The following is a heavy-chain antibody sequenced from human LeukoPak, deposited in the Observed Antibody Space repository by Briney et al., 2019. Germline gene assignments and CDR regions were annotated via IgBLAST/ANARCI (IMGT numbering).Heavy chain of an antibody. J-gene: IGHJ4*02. CDR1: GFSLSTSGVG. V-gene: IGHV2-5*01. CDR2: IYWNDDK. CDR3: AHRQVSSSTSCYDY. D-gene: IGHD2-2*01. Sequence: SGPTLVNPTQTLTLTCTFSGFSLSTSGVGVGWIRQPPGKALEWLALIYWNDDKRYSPSLKSRPTITKDTSKNQVVLTMTNMDPVDTATYYCAHRQVSSSTSCYDYWGQGTLVTVSS.